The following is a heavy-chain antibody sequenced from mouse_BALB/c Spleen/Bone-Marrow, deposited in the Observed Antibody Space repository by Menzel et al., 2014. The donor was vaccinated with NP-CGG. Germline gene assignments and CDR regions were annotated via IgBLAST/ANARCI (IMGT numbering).Heavy chain of an antibody. J-gene: IGHJ2*01. V-gene: IGHV1S81*02. D-gene: IGHD1-2*01. CDR3: ARPYYGPYFDY. Sequence: QVQLQQSGAELVKPGASVKLSCKASGYTFTSYWMHWVKQRPGQGLEWIGEINPSNGRTNYNEKFKSKATLTVDKSSSTAYMQLSSLTSEDSAVYYCARPYYGPYFDYWGQATTPTVSS. CDR2: INPSNGRT. CDR1: GYTFTSYW.